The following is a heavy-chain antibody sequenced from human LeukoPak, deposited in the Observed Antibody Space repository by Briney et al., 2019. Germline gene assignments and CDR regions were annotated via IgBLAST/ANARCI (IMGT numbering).Heavy chain of an antibody. V-gene: IGHV3-30-3*01. J-gene: IGHJ6*02. CDR1: GFTFSSYA. CDR2: ISYDGSNK. Sequence: GGSLRLSCAASGFTFSSYAMHWVRQAPGKGLEWVAVISYDGSNKYCADSVKGRFTISRDNSKNTLYLQMNSLRAEDTAVYYCARDLEYDFWSGYFRDYYYYYGMDVWGQGTTVTVSS. D-gene: IGHD3-3*01. CDR3: ARDLEYDFWSGYFRDYYYYYGMDV.